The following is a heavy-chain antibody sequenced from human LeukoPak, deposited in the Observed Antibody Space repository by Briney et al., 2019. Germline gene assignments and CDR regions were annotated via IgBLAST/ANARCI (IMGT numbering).Heavy chain of an antibody. V-gene: IGHV4-61*02. CDR3: ARALVTTRWVYYYYMDV. J-gene: IGHJ6*03. CDR2: IYTSGST. D-gene: IGHD4-17*01. CDR1: GGSISSGSYY. Sequence: PSQTLSLTCTVSGGSISSGSYYWSWIRQPAGKGLEWIGRIYTSGSTNYNPSLKSRVTMSVDTSKNKFSLKLSSVTAADTAVYYCARALVTTRWVYYYYMDVWGKGTTVTVSS.